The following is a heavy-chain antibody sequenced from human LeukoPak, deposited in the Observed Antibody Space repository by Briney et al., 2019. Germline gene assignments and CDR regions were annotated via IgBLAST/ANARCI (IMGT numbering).Heavy chain of an antibody. CDR3: ARELVAAAGTGYFQH. CDR2: FDPEDGET. Sequence: ASVKVSCKVSGYTLTELSMHWVRQAPGKGLEWMGGFDPEDGETIYAQKFQGRVTITADKSTSTAYMELSSLRSEDTAVYYCARELVAAAGTGYFQHWGQGTLVTVSS. V-gene: IGHV1-24*01. CDR1: GYTLTELS. J-gene: IGHJ1*01. D-gene: IGHD6-13*01.